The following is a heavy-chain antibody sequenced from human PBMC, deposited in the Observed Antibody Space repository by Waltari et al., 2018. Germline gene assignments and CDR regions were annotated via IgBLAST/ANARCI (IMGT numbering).Heavy chain of an antibody. J-gene: IGHJ4*02. CDR3: ARVRIVVVPAALDY. D-gene: IGHD2-2*01. CDR2: IYYSGST. Sequence: QPLPWGLEWIGSIYYSGSTYYNPSLKSRVTISVDTSKNQFSLKLSSVTAADTAVYYCARVRIVVVPAALDYWGQGTLVTVSS. V-gene: IGHV4-39*01.